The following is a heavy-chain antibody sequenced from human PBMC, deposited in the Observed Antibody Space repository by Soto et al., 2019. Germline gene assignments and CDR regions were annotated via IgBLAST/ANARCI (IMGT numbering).Heavy chain of an antibody. J-gene: IGHJ4*02. CDR3: AKVSGGRSWSGY. V-gene: IGHV3-23*01. CDR2: ISGSGGST. Sequence: LRLSCAASGFTFSSYAMSWVRQAPGKGLEWVSAISGSGGSTYYADSVKGRFTISRDNSKNTLYLQMNSLRAEDTAVYYCAKVSGGRSWSGYWGQGTLVTVSS. CDR1: GFTFSSYA. D-gene: IGHD6-25*01.